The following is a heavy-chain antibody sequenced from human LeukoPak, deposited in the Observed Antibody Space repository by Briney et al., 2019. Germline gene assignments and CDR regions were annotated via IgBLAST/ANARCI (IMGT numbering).Heavy chain of an antibody. CDR1: GFTFSNYA. CDR3: GRDWKVDY. V-gene: IGHV3-23*01. J-gene: IGHJ4*02. D-gene: IGHD1-1*01. CDR2: IGDKGADT. Sequence: GGSLRLSCAASGFTFSNYAMTWVRQAPGKGLEWVSAIGDKGADTKYAVSVKGRFTISRDNSRGALYLQMNALRVEDTAIYYCGRDWKVDYWGQGTLVTVS.